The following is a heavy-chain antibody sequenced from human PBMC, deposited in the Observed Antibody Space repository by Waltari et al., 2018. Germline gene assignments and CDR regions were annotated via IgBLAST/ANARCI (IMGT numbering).Heavy chain of an antibody. CDR1: GFTVRTNF. CDR3: AKQSPSYTRGWYPLES. CDR2: IYSGGNT. D-gene: IGHD6-19*01. Sequence: EVQLVESGGNLIQPGGSLRLSCAASGFTVRTNFISWVRQAPGKGLEWVSIIYSGGNTYYAGSVKGRFTISRDNYKNMVYLEMNSLRAEDTAVYCCAKQSPSYTRGWYPLESWGPGTLVTVSP. J-gene: IGHJ4*02. V-gene: IGHV3-53*01.